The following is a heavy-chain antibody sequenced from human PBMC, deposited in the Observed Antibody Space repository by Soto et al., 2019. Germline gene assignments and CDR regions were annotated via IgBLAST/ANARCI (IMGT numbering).Heavy chain of an antibody. V-gene: IGHV1-46*03. D-gene: IGHD2-15*01. J-gene: IGHJ3*02. CDR3: ARVYPTQYCSGGSCYGFISAFAI. CDR1: GYTFTSYY. CDR2: INPSGGST. Sequence: GASVKVSWKACGYTFTSYYMHWVRQAPGQGIEWMGIINPSGGSTSYAQKFQGRVTMTRDTSTSTVYMELSSLRSEDTAVYYCARVYPTQYCSGGSCYGFISAFAIWRQGTMVPVSS.